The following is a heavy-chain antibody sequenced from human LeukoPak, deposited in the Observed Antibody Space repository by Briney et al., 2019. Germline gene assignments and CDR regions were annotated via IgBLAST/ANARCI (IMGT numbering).Heavy chain of an antibody. CDR1: GFTVSSNY. V-gene: IGHV3-53*01. D-gene: IGHD1-26*01. CDR3: AKSPSGSYPGDYYYYYGMDV. J-gene: IGHJ6*02. Sequence: GGSLRLSCAASGFTVSSNYMSWVRQAPGKGLDWVSFLYSGGDTYYADSVKGRFTFSRDNSKNTLYLQMNSLRAEDTAVYYCAKSPSGSYPGDYYYYYGMDVWGQGTTVTVSS. CDR2: LYSGGDT.